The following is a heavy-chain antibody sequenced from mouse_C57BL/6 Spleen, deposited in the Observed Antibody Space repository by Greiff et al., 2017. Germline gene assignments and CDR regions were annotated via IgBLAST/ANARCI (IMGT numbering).Heavy chain of an antibody. CDR3: ARWAMVTPYYFDY. CDR2: IYPGDGDT. J-gene: IGHJ2*01. CDR1: GYAFSSSW. D-gene: IGHD2-2*01. V-gene: IGHV1-82*01. Sequence: QVQLQQSGPELEKPGASVKISCKASGYAFSSSWMNWVKQRPGKGLEWIGRIYPGDGDTNYNGKFKGKATLTADKSSSTAYMQRSSLTSEDSAVYFCARWAMVTPYYFDYWGQGTTLTVSS.